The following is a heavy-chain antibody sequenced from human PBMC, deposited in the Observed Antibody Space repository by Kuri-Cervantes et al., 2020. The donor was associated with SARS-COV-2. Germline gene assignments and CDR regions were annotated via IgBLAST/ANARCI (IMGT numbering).Heavy chain of an antibody. V-gene: IGHV3-21*01. CDR1: GFTFSSYS. Sequence: GGSLRLSCAASGFTFSSYSMNWVRQAPGKGLEWVSSISSSSSYIYYADSVKGRFTISRDNAKNSRYLQMNSLRAEDTAVYYCARLPTVTTPHYYYYYMDVWGKGTTVTVSS. D-gene: IGHD4-11*01. CDR3: ARLPTVTTPHYYYYYMDV. J-gene: IGHJ6*03. CDR2: ISSSSSYI.